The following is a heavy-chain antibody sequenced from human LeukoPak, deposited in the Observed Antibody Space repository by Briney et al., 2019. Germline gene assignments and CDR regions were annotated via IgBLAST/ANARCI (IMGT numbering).Heavy chain of an antibody. CDR1: GFTFSDYA. D-gene: IGHD4-17*01. Sequence: GGSLRLSCVASGFTFSDYAMSWVRQAPGKGLKWVSIISGSGGSTYNADSVKGRFTISRDNSKNTLYLQMNSLRADDTAVYYYAKSVESAVTTNPYFDYWGQGTLVTVSS. CDR3: AKSVESAVTTNPYFDY. V-gene: IGHV3-23*01. CDR2: ISGSGGST. J-gene: IGHJ4*02.